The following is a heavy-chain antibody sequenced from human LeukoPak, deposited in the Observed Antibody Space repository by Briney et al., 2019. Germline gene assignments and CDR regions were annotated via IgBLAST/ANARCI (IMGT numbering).Heavy chain of an antibody. D-gene: IGHD4-23*01. J-gene: IGHJ4*02. V-gene: IGHV3-30*03. CDR1: GFTFSSYG. Sequence: GGSLRLSCSASGFTFSSYGMHWVRQAPGKGLECVAVISYDGRNIHYADSVKGRFTISRDNSKNTLYLQMNSLRAEDTAVYYCARDYGGSSPFDYWGQGTLVTVSS. CDR2: ISYDGRNI. CDR3: ARDYGGSSPFDY.